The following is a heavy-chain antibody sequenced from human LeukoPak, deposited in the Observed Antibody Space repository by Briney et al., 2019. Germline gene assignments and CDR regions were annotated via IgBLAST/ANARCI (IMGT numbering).Heavy chain of an antibody. V-gene: IGHV3-53*01. Sequence: GGSLRLSCAASGFTVSSNYMSWVRQAPGKGLEWVSVIYSGGSTYYADSVKGRFTISRDNSKNTLYLQMNSLRAEDTAVYYCARERAPGYSSSWHFDYWGQGTLVTVSS. CDR3: ARERAPGYSSSWHFDY. CDR2: IYSGGST. D-gene: IGHD6-13*01. CDR1: GFTVSSNY. J-gene: IGHJ4*02.